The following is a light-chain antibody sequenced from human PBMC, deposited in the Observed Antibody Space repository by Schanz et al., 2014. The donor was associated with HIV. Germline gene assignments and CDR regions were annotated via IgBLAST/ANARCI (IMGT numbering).Light chain of an antibody. CDR1: SSDVGGYNY. CDR2: DVS. J-gene: IGLJ1*01. Sequence: QSALTQPRSVSGSPGQSVTISCTGTSSDVGGYNYVSWYQQHPGKAPKLMIYDVSKRPSGVPDRFSGSKSDNTASLTISGLQAEDEADYYCSSYTSSNTYVFGTGTKLT. CDR3: SSYTSSNTYV. V-gene: IGLV2-11*01.